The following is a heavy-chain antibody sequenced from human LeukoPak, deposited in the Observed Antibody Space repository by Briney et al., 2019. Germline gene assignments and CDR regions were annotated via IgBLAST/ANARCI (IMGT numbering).Heavy chain of an antibody. Sequence: GGSLRLSCAASGYTFSNYAMTWVRQAPGKGLEWVSAISGSDGSTYYSDSVTGRFSISRDNAKNTLYLQMTSLTTDDKAVYYCSKDVYDFWRAYQIALWGQGTLVTVSS. CDR3: SKDVYDFWRAYQIAL. CDR2: ISGSDGST. D-gene: IGHD3-3*01. V-gene: IGHV3-23*01. CDR1: GYTFSNYA. J-gene: IGHJ4*02.